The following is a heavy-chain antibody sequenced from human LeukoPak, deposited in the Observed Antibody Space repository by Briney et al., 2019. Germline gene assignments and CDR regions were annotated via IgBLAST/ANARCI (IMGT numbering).Heavy chain of an antibody. CDR1: GFSFSNYW. J-gene: IGHJ4*02. CDR2: IKQDGSEI. D-gene: IGHD6-19*01. V-gene: IGHV3-7*01. CDR3: AREWLVRSLDFDY. Sequence: HPGGSLRLSCEASGFSFSNYWMSWVRQAPGKGLEWVANIKQDGSEIYYVDSVRGRFTISRDNAKNSLYLQMNSLRAEDTAVYYCAREWLVRSLDFDYWDQGTLVTVSS.